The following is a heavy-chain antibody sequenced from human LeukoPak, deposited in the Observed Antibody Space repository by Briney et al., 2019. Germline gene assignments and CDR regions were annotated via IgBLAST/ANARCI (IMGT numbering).Heavy chain of an antibody. CDR1: GFTFSSCA. J-gene: IGHJ5*02. D-gene: IGHD4-17*01. CDR2: ISGGGDST. CDR3: AKAEIHGNWFDP. V-gene: IGHV3-23*01. Sequence: GGSLRLSCAASGFTFSSCAMSWVRQAPGKGLELVSAISGGGDSTYYADSVKGRFTISRDNSKNTLYLQMNSLRAEDTAVYYCAKAEIHGNWFDPWGQGTLVTVSS.